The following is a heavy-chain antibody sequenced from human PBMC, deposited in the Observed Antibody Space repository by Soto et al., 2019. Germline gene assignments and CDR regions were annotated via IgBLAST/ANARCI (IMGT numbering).Heavy chain of an antibody. D-gene: IGHD3-22*01. CDR2: ISGGGGSTI. CDR3: ARMRGYYDSSGYDY. J-gene: IGHJ4*01. Sequence: GGSLRLSCAASGFTFSDYYLTWVRQAPGKGLEWLSYISGGGGSTIYYADSVEGRFTISRDNARNSVFLQMNSLRVDDTAVYYCARMRGYYDSSGYDYWGHGTLVTVSS. CDR1: GFTFSDYY. V-gene: IGHV3-11*01.